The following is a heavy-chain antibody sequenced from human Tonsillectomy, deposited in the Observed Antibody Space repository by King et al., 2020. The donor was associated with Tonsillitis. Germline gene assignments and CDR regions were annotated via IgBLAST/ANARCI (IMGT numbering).Heavy chain of an antibody. D-gene: IGHD2-8*01. CDR3: AADLGLVWSCTPTRVDP. Sequence: QLVQSGPEVKKPGTSVKVSCKASGFTFTSSAVQWVRQARGQRLEWIGWIVVGSGNTNYAQKFQERVTITRDMSTSTAYMELSSLRSEDTAVYYCAADLGLVWSCTPTRVDPRGQGTLGTVSS. J-gene: IGHJ5*02. CDR1: GFTFTSSA. V-gene: IGHV1-58*01. CDR2: IVVGSGNT.